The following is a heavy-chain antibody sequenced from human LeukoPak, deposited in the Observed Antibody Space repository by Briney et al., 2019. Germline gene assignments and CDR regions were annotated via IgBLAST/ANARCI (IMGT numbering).Heavy chain of an antibody. CDR1: GYTFTGYY. Sequence: GASVKVSCKASGYTFTGYYMHWVRQAPGQGLEWMGWINPNSGGTNYAQKFQGRVTMTRDTSISTAYMELSRLRSDDTAVYYCATTSHRIAARQYYYGMEVWGQGTTVTVSS. CDR2: INPNSGGT. V-gene: IGHV1-2*02. CDR3: ATTSHRIAARQYYYGMEV. J-gene: IGHJ6*02. D-gene: IGHD6-6*01.